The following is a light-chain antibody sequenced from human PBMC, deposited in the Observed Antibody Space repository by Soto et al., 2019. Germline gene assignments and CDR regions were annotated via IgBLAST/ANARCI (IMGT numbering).Light chain of an antibody. J-gene: IGLJ2*01. Sequence: QTVVTQEPSLTVSPGGTVTLTCATSTGAVTSGYYPNWFQQKPGRAPRALIYSTNNKYSWTPARFSGSLLGGKAALTLSGVQPEDEADYCCLLYYGGQLGVFGGGTQLTVL. V-gene: IGLV7-43*01. CDR1: TGAVTSGYY. CDR3: LLYYGGQLGV. CDR2: STN.